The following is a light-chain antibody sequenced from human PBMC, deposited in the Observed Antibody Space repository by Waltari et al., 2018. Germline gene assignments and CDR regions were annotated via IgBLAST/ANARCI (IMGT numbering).Light chain of an antibody. CDR1: QDVSTW. CDR3: QQTDSFPLT. Sequence: DSQRTQSPSPVFASVGYRFTLSCRASQDVSTWLAWYQQKPGKAPNLLIYVASTLQSGVPSRFSGRGSGTAFTLTINGLQPEDFATYYCQQTDSFPLTFGGGTRVEIK. CDR2: VAS. V-gene: IGKV1-12*01. J-gene: IGKJ4*01.